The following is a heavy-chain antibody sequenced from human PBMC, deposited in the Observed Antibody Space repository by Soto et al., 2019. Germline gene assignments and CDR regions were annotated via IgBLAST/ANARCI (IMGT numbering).Heavy chain of an antibody. CDR1: GGSISSYY. CDR2: IYYSGST. D-gene: IGHD5-12*01. V-gene: IGHV4-59*01. CDR3: ARSPTILVSFDY. Sequence: SETLSLTCTVSGGSISSYYWSWIRQPPGKGLEWIGYIYYSGSTNYNPSLKSRVTISVDTSKNQFSLKLSSVTAADTAVYYCARSPTILVSFDYWGQGTLVTSPQ. J-gene: IGHJ4*02.